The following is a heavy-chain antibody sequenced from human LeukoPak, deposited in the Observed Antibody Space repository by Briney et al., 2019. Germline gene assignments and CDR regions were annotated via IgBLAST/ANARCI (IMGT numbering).Heavy chain of an antibody. CDR1: GGSITNYY. CDR3: ARGGAPEY. CDR2: IHSSGGT. Sequence: KPSETLSLTCTASGGSITNYYWSWIRQPAGKGLEWIERIHSSGGTNYNPSLKSRVTMSVDTSTNLVSLKLRSVTAADTAVYYCARGGAPEYWGQGTLVTVYS. V-gene: IGHV4-4*07. J-gene: IGHJ4*02.